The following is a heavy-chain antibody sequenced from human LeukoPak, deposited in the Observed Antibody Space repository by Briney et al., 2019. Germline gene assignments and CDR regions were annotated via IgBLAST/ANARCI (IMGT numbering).Heavy chain of an antibody. Sequence: ASVKVSCKASGGTFISYAINWVRQATGQGLEWMGWMNPNSGNTGYAQKFQGRVTMTRNTSISTAYMELSSLRSEDTAVYYCASQYYDFWSGYYTDYYYYYGMDVWGQGTTVTVSS. CDR1: GGTFISYA. CDR2: MNPNSGNT. D-gene: IGHD3-3*01. CDR3: ASQYYDFWSGYYTDYYYYYGMDV. J-gene: IGHJ6*02. V-gene: IGHV1-8*02.